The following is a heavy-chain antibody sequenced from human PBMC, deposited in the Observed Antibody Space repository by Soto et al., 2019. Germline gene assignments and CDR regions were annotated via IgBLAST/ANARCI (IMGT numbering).Heavy chain of an antibody. V-gene: IGHV3-7*03. CDR2: IKQDGSEK. J-gene: IGHJ6*02. D-gene: IGHD2-2*01. CDR1: GFTFSSYW. Sequence: GGSLRLSCAASGFTFSSYWMSWVRQAPGKGLEWVANIKQDGSEKYYVDSVKGRFTISRDNAKNSLYLQMNSLRAEDTAVYYCARGRRRHCSSTSCYGMDVWGQGTTVTVSS. CDR3: ARGRRRHCSSTSCYGMDV.